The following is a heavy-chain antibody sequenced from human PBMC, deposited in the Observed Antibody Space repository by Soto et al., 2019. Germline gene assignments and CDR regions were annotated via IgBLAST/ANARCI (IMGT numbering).Heavy chain of an antibody. Sequence: QVQLVQSGAEVKKPGASVKVSCKVSGYSFTGYFMHWVRQAPGQGLEWMGWINPNSGGRNFAQKFQGSVTMAKDTTISTTYIEPSGPTSDDTALYYWARRSHPLRQCNGGSGDSNFDYWGQGTLGTVSS. D-gene: IGHD2-15*01. V-gene: IGHV1-2*02. CDR2: INPNSGGR. CDR1: GYSFTGYF. CDR3: ARRSHPLRQCNGGSGDSNFDY. J-gene: IGHJ4*02.